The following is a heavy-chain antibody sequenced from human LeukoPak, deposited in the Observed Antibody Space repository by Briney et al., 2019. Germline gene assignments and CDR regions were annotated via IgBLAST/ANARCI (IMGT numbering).Heavy chain of an antibody. D-gene: IGHD1-26*01. Sequence: SETLSLTCAVYVGSFSVYYWSWIHQPPGKGLEWIGEIKHSGSTTYNPSLKSRVTISVDTSRNQFSLRLSSVTAADTALYFCARDPGSYGMDVWGQGTTVTVSS. CDR1: VGSFSVYY. CDR2: IKHSGST. CDR3: ARDPGSYGMDV. J-gene: IGHJ6*02. V-gene: IGHV4-34*01.